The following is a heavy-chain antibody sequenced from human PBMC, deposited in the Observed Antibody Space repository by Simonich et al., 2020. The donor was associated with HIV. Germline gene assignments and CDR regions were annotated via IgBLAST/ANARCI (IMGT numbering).Heavy chain of an antibody. CDR2: ISPGDSDT. CDR1: GYNFPNYW. Sequence: EVQLVQSGAAVKKPGESLKISCKGSGYNFPNYWIGWVRQMPGKGLAWMGIISPGDSDTTYSPSFQGQVTISADTSISTAYLQWSSLKASDTAMYYCVRRMAGTDAFDIWGQGTMVTVSS. V-gene: IGHV5-51*03. CDR3: VRRMAGTDAFDI. D-gene: IGHD6-19*01. J-gene: IGHJ3*02.